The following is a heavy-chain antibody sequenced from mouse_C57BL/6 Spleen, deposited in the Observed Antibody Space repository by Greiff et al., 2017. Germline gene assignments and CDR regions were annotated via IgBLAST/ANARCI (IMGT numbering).Heavy chain of an antibody. D-gene: IGHD1-1*01. CDR1: GYTFTDYE. V-gene: IGHV1-15*01. J-gene: IGHJ2*01. CDR2: IDPDTGGT. CDR3: TRSDYFYNYFDY. Sequence: VQLQQSGAELVRPGASVTLSCKASGYTFTDYEMHWVKQTPVHGLEWIGAIDPDTGGTAYNQKFKGKAILTADKSSSTAYMELRSLTSEDSAVYYCTRSDYFYNYFDYWGQGTTLTVSS.